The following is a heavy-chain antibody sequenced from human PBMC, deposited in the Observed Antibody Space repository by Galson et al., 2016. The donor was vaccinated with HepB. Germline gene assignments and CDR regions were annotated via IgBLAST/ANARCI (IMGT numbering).Heavy chain of an antibody. CDR1: GFTFRHYA. Sequence: SLRLSCAASGFTFRHYAMTWVRQAPGKGLEWVSGIRGDGGNTYYADSVKGRFTISRDNSKNTMDLEINSLRADDTAVYYCAKVRDYDIFTGYYSEFFDYWGQGTPVTVSS. V-gene: IGHV3-23*01. D-gene: IGHD3-9*01. CDR2: IRGDGGNT. J-gene: IGHJ4*02. CDR3: AKVRDYDIFTGYYSEFFDY.